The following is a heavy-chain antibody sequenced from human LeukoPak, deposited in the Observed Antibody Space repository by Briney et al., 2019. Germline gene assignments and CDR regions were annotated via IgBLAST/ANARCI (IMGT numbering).Heavy chain of an antibody. CDR1: GFTFSSYE. CDR3: ARSSTSTSDSSGYPFDY. Sequence: PGGSLRLSCAASGFTFSSYEMNWVRQAPGDGLEWVSYISSSGSTIYYADSVKGRFTISRDNAKNSLYLQMNSLRAEDTAVYYCARSSTSTSDSSGYPFDYWGQGTLVTVSS. V-gene: IGHV3-48*03. D-gene: IGHD3-22*01. J-gene: IGHJ4*02. CDR2: ISSSGSTI.